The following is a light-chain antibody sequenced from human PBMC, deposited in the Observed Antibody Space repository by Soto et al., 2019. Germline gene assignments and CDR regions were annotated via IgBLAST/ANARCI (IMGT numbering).Light chain of an antibody. CDR1: QSLFSSSTNKNY. CDR2: WAS. J-gene: IGKJ4*01. Sequence: ATINCNSSQSLFSSSTNKNYLAWYQQKPRQPPKLLIYWASTRESGVPDRFTGSGSGTDFTLTISSLQAEDVAVYYCQHYSTIPLTFGGGTKVDIK. V-gene: IGKV4-1*01. CDR3: QHYSTIPLT.